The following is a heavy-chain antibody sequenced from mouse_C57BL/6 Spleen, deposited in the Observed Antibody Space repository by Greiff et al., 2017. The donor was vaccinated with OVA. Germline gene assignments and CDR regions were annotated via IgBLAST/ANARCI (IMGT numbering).Heavy chain of an antibody. D-gene: IGHD4-1*02. CDR3: ANCANWEGWYFDV. CDR1: GFTFSDYG. CDR2: ISSGSSTI. Sequence: EVKVVESGGGLVKPGGSLKLSCAASGFTFSDYGMHWVRQAPEKGLEWVAYISSGSSTIYYADSLKGRFTISRDNAKNTLFLQMTSLRSEDTAKYDCANCANWEGWYFDVWGTGTTVTVSS. V-gene: IGHV5-17*01. J-gene: IGHJ1*03.